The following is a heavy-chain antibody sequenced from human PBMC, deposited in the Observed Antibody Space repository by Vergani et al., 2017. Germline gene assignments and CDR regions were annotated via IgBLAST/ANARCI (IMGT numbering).Heavy chain of an antibody. V-gene: IGHV3-13*01. J-gene: IGHJ4*02. CDR2: IGTAGDT. CDR1: GFTFSSYD. CDR3: ARAVSTTVGDPPGY. D-gene: IGHD4-23*01. Sequence: EVQLVESGGGLVQPGGSLRLSCAASGFTFSSYDMHWVRQATGKGLEWVSAIGTAGDTYYPGSVKGRFTISRENAKNSLYFQMNSLRAGETAIYYCARAVSTTVGDPPGYWGQGTLVTVSS.